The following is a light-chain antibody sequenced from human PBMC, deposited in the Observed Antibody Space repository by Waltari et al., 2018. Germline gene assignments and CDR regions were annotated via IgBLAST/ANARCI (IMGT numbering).Light chain of an antibody. CDR1: SSDIGGYKY. CDR3: CSYAGSHTFYI. J-gene: IGLJ1*01. V-gene: IGLV2-11*01. CDR2: EVT. Sequence: QAALTQPRSVSGSPGQSVTISCNGSSSDIGGYKYVSWYQHHPGTAPKLIIAEVTKRPSGVSGRFSGSKSANTASLTISGLRSEDEADYYCCSYAGSHTFYIFGTGT.